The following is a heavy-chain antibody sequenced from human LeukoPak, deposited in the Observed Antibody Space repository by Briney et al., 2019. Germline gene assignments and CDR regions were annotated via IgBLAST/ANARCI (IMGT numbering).Heavy chain of an antibody. V-gene: IGHV4-59*01. D-gene: IGHD6-13*01. Sequence: SEALSLTCTVSVGSISSYYRSWIRQPPGKGLEWIGYIYHIGSTNYNPSLKSRVTISVDRSKNQFSLKLSSVTAADTAVYYCARATAGTGYYFDYWGQGTLVTVSS. J-gene: IGHJ4*02. CDR1: VGSISSYY. CDR3: ARATAGTGYYFDY. CDR2: IYHIGST.